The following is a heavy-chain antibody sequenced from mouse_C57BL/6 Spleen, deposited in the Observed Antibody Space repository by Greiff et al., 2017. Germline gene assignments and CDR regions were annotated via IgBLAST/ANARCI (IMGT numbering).Heavy chain of an antibody. Sequence: VQLKESGAELVRPGASVKLSCTASGFNIKDDYMHWVKQRPEQGLEWIGWIDPENGGTEYASKFQGKATITADKSSNTAYLQLSSLTSEDTAVYYCTKNYGSSLWYFDVWGTGTTVTVSS. CDR2: IDPENGGT. V-gene: IGHV14-4*01. CDR1: GFNIKDDY. J-gene: IGHJ1*03. D-gene: IGHD1-1*01. CDR3: TKNYGSSLWYFDV.